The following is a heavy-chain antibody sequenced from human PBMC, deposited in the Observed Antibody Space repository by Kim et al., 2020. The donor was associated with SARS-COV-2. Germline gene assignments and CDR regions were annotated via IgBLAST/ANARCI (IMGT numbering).Heavy chain of an antibody. CDR3: ARSYNWNDGPTRWFDP. D-gene: IGHD1-1*01. V-gene: IGHV1-2*02. Sequence: FQGRVTMTRDTSISTAYMELSRLRSDDTAVYYCARSYNWNDGPTRWFDPWGQGTLVTVSS. J-gene: IGHJ5*02.